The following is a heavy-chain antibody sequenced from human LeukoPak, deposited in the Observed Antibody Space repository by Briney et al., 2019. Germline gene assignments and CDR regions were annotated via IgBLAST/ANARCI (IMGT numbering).Heavy chain of an antibody. CDR2: IYPGDSDT. CDR3: ARRTSGYDY. J-gene: IGHJ4*02. V-gene: IGHV5-51*01. Sequence: GASLQISCKGSGYSFTTYWIGWVRPMPGKGLEWMGIIYPGDSDTRYRPSIQGQVTISADKSISTAYLQWSSLKASDTAMYYCARRTSGYDYWGQGTLVTVSS. CDR1: GYSFTTYW. D-gene: IGHD3-22*01.